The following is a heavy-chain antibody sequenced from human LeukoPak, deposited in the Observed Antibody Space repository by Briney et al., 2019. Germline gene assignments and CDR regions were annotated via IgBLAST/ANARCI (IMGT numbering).Heavy chain of an antibody. CDR2: INHSGST. Sequence: PSETLSLTCAVYGGSFSGYYWSWIRQPPGKGLEWIGEINHSGSTNCNPSLKSRVTISVDTSKNQFSLKLSSVTAADTAVYYCASPSSGSRQLASSWGQGTLVTVSS. CDR1: GGSFSGYY. J-gene: IGHJ4*02. CDR3: ASPSSGSRQLASS. D-gene: IGHD6-25*01. V-gene: IGHV4-34*01.